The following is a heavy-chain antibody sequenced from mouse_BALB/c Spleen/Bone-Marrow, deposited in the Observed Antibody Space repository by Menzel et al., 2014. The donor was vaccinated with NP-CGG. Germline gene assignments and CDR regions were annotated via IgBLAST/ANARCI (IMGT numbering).Heavy chain of an antibody. D-gene: IGHD1-1*01. CDR1: GYSFTDYY. CDR3: ARSEGIYYYGSSYALDY. CDR2: ISCYNGAT. J-gene: IGHJ4*01. V-gene: IGHV1S34*01. Sequence: LVKTGASVKIPCKASGYSFTDYYIHWVKQTHGKSLEWIGYISCYNGATSYNQKFKGKATFTVDTSSSTAYMQFSSLTSEDSAVYYCARSEGIYYYGSSYALDYWGQGTSVTVSS.